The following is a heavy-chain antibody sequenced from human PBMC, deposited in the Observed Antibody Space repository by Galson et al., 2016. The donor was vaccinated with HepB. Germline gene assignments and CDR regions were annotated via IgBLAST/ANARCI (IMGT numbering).Heavy chain of an antibody. Sequence: QSGAEVKKPGESLRISCTVFGYTFTSYWISWVRQMPGKGLEWMGRIDPSDSYTNYSPSFQGHVTMSADKSISTAYLQWSRLKASDTGMYYCTKSRAIKFDPWGQGTLVTVSS. CDR1: GYTFTSYW. CDR2: IDPSDSYT. V-gene: IGHV5-10-1*01. CDR3: TKSRAIKFDP. D-gene: IGHD2-2*01. J-gene: IGHJ5*02.